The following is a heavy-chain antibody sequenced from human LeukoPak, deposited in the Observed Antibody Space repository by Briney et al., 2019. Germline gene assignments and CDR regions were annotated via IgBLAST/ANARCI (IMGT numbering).Heavy chain of an antibody. Sequence: GGSLRLSCAASGFTFSSYSMNWVRQVPGKGLVWVSRINSDGSIADYADAVKGRFTISRDNARNTLYLEMNSLRAEDTALYFCAPEGGSSYDYWGQGTLVTVSS. CDR1: GFTFSSYS. CDR2: INSDGSIA. J-gene: IGHJ4*02. D-gene: IGHD5-18*01. V-gene: IGHV3-74*01. CDR3: APEGGSSYDY.